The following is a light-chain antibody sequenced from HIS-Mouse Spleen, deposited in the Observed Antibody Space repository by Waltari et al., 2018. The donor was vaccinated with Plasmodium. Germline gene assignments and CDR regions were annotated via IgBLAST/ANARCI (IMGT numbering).Light chain of an antibody. CDR2: DAS. Sequence: ELVLTQSPATMSLSPGERVTLSCRASQSVSSYLTWYQQKPGQAPRLLIYDASNRATGIPARFSGSGSGTDFTLTISSLEPEDFAVYYCQQRSNWTFGQGTKVEIK. J-gene: IGKJ1*01. CDR3: QQRSNWT. CDR1: QSVSSY. V-gene: IGKV3-11*01.